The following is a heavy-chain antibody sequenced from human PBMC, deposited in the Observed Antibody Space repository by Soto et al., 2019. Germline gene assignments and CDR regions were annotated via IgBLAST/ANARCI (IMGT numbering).Heavy chain of an antibody. Sequence: QLQLHQSGSGLVKASQTLSLTCTLSGASITYGGYSWSWIRQPPGKDLEWLGYISHLESTFYNPSFQCRLTLSIDRSKNQFSLKLASMTAADTAVYYCARGGGYDPVDYWGQGTLVTVAS. V-gene: IGHV4-30-2*01. CDR3: ARGGGYDPVDY. CDR2: ISHLEST. D-gene: IGHD5-12*01. J-gene: IGHJ4*02. CDR1: GASITYGGYS.